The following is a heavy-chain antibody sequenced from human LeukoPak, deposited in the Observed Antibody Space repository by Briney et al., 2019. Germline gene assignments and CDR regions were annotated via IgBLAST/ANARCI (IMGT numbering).Heavy chain of an antibody. D-gene: IGHD3-10*01. J-gene: IGHJ3*02. CDR3: ARDSEGFDI. CDR2: IITIFGTA. V-gene: IGHV1-69*05. CDR1: GGTFSSYA. Sequence: SVKVSFKASGGTFSSYAISWVRQAPGQGLEGMGGIITIFGTANNAQKFQGRVTIPTEESTSTHYMELSSLRSEDTAVYYCARDSEGFDIWGQGTMVTVSS.